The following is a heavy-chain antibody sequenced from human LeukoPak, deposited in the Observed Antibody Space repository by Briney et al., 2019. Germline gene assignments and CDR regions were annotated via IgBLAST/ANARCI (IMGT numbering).Heavy chain of an antibody. V-gene: IGHV4-59*01. J-gene: IGHJ4*02. D-gene: IGHD6-6*01. Sequence: SETLSLTCTVSGGSISSYYWSWIRQPPGKGLEWIGYIYYSGSTNYNPSLKSRVTISVDTSKNQFSLKLSSVTAADTAVYYCARDRGLLVDYWGQGTLVTVSS. CDR1: GGSISSYY. CDR3: ARDRGLLVDY. CDR2: IYYSGST.